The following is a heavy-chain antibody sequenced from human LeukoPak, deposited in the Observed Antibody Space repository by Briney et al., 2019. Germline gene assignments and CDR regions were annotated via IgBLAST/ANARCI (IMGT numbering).Heavy chain of an antibody. CDR1: GFTFSSYE. CDR2: IRYDGSNK. CDR3: AKDLRGSSGWFSSFDY. D-gene: IGHD6-19*01. Sequence: GGSLRLSCAASGFTFSSYELNWVRQAPGKGLEWVAFIRYDGSNKYYADSVKGRFTISRDNSKNTLYLQMNSLRAEDTAVYYCAKDLRGSSGWFSSFDYWGQGTLVTVSS. J-gene: IGHJ4*02. V-gene: IGHV3-30*02.